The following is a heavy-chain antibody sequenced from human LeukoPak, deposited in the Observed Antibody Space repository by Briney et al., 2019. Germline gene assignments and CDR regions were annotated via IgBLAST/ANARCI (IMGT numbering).Heavy chain of an antibody. CDR2: ISYDGSNK. V-gene: IGHV3-30-3*01. Sequence: GGSLRLSCAASGFTFSSYAMHWVRQAPGKGLEWVAVISYDGSNKYYADSVKGRFTISRDNSRNTLSLQMNSLRVEDTAVYYCAKDLSNSHRYYFDYWGQGTLVTVSS. CDR3: AKDLSNSHRYYFDY. CDR1: GFTFSSYA. D-gene: IGHD5-18*01. J-gene: IGHJ4*02.